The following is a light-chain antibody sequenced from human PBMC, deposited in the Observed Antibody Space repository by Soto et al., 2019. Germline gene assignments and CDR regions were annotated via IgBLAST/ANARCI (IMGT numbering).Light chain of an antibody. CDR1: SGSIASNY. Sequence: NFMLTQPHSVSESPGKTVTISCTGSSGSIASNYVQWYQQRPGSAPTTVIYEDNQRHSGVPDRFSGSIDSSSNSASLTISGLKTEDEADYYCQSYDSSNQGVFGGGTKVTVL. CDR3: QSYDSSNQGV. J-gene: IGLJ3*02. CDR2: EDN. V-gene: IGLV6-57*02.